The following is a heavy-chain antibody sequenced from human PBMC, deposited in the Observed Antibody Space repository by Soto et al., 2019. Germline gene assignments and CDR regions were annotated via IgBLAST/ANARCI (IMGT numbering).Heavy chain of an antibody. V-gene: IGHV3-74*01. CDR3: AREYYGLLTGYYTDY. CDR1: GFPFSSYW. CDR2: ISGDGVTT. J-gene: IGHJ4*02. D-gene: IGHD3-9*01. Sequence: EVQLVESGGDLVQRGGSLRLSCAASGFPFSSYWLHWVRHTPGKGLDWVARISGDGVTTYYADSVTGRFTVSRANAKTALSLQISGLRAEDTAVYYCAREYYGLLTGYYTDYWGQGTLVSVSS.